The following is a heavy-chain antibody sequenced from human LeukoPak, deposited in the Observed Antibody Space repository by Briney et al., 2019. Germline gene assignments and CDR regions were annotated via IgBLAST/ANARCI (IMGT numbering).Heavy chain of an antibody. CDR2: ISPSSGNT. D-gene: IGHD3-10*01. CDR1: GYDFIPFG. J-gene: IGHJ5*02. Sequence: ASVNVSCKASGYDFIPFGISWVRQAPGHGLEWMGWISPSSGNTNYAQKSQDRLTMSTDTSTGIAYMHLRSPRSDDTAVYYCARVTFLGSALGVLWFGELNWFDPWGQGTLVTVSS. CDR3: ARVTFLGSALGVLWFGELNWFDP. V-gene: IGHV1-18*01.